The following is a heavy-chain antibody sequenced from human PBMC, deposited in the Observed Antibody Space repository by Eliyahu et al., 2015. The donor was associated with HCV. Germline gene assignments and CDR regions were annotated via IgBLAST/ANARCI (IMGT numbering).Heavy chain of an antibody. CDR2: ITKSGDTT. CDR3: GKDTGSYIYGEDV. CDR1: GFSFSSYA. D-gene: IGHD1-26*01. J-gene: IGHJ6*02. V-gene: IGHV3-23*01. Sequence: EMQLLESGGGLVQPGGSLRLSWXASGFSFSSYAMTWVRQAPGKGLEWVSTITKSGDTTYYADSVKGRFTISRDNSKNTLYLQMSNLRAEDTAVYYCGKDTGSYIYGEDVWGQGTTVTVSS.